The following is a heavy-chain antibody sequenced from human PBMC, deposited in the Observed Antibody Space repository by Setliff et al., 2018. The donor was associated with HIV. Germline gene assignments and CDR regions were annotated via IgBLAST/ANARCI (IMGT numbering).Heavy chain of an antibody. V-gene: IGHV3-11*01. CDR2: ISQSGGTI. Sequence: AGSLRLSCAASGFTFSDHHMNWIRQAPGKGLEWVSYISQSGGTIKYGDSVRGRFTISRDIAKSSLYLQLDSLSVEDTAVYYCASGALLPTIDYWGRGTLVTVSS. D-gene: IGHD3-10*01. CDR3: ASGALLPTIDY. J-gene: IGHJ4*02. CDR1: GFTFSDHH.